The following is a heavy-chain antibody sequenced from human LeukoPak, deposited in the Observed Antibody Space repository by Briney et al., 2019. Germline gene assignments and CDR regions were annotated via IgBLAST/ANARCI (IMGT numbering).Heavy chain of an antibody. CDR3: ARVVSRVVPAAKASYGMDV. CDR2: INHSGST. Sequence: PSETLSLTCTVSGGSISSYYWSWIRQPPGKGLEWIGEINHSGSTNYNPSLKSRVTISVDTSKNQFSLKLSSVTAADTAVYYCARVVSRVVPAAKASYGMDVWGQGTTVTVSS. D-gene: IGHD2-2*01. J-gene: IGHJ6*02. CDR1: GGSISSYY. V-gene: IGHV4-34*01.